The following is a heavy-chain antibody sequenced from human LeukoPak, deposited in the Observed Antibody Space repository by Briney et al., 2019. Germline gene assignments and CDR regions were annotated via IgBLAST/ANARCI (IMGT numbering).Heavy chain of an antibody. CDR2: IIPIFGTA. CDR1: GGTFSSYA. Sequence: ASVKVSCKASGGTFSSYAISWVRQAPGQGLEWMGGIIPIFGTANYAQKFQGRVTITADESTSTAYMELSSLRSEDTAVYYCARSSSGWYYFDYWGQGTLVTVSS. CDR3: ARSSSGWYYFDY. D-gene: IGHD6-19*01. J-gene: IGHJ4*02. V-gene: IGHV1-69*01.